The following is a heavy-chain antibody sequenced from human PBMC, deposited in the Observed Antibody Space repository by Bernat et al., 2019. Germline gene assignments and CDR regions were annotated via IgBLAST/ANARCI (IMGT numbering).Heavy chain of an antibody. Sequence: QVQLVESGGGVVQPGRSLRLSCAASGFTFSSYGMHWVRQAPGKGLEWVAVILYDGSNKYYADSVKGRFTISRDNSKNTLYLQMNSLRAEDTAVYYCAKASVPAGYYYYYYGMDVWGQGTTVTVSS. CDR3: AKASVPAGYYYYYYGMDV. CDR1: GFTFSSYG. CDR2: ILYDGSNK. J-gene: IGHJ6*02. D-gene: IGHD2-2*01. V-gene: IGHV3-30*18.